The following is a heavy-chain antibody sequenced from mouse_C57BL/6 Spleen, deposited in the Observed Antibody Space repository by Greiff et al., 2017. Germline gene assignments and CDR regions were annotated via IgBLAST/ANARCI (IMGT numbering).Heavy chain of an antibody. V-gene: IGHV1-53*01. D-gene: IGHD2-4*01. CDR1: CYTFTSYW. J-gene: IGHJ4*01. CDR2: INPSNGGT. CDR3: AREGDYDDAMDY. Sequence: VQPQQPGTEPVKPGASVKLSCKASCYTFTSYWMHWVKQKPGQGLEWIGNINPSNGGTNYNEKFKSKATRTVDKSSSTAYMQLSSLASEDSAVYYCAREGDYDDAMDYWGQGTSVTVSS.